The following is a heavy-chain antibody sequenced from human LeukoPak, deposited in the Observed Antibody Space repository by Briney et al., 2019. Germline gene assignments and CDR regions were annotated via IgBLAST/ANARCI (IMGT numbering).Heavy chain of an antibody. CDR2: ISYDGSNK. CDR3: ARALLRDLLWFGGAFDY. CDR1: GFTFSSYA. Sequence: GGSLRLSCAASGFTFSSYAKHWVRQAPGKGLEWVAVISYDGSNKYYADSVKGRFTISRDNSKNTLYLQMNSLRAEDTAVYYCARALLRDLLWFGGAFDYWGQGTLVTVSS. D-gene: IGHD3-10*01. J-gene: IGHJ4*02. V-gene: IGHV3-30*04.